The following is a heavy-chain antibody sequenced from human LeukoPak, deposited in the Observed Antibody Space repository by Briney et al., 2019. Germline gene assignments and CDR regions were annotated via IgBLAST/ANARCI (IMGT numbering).Heavy chain of an antibody. D-gene: IGHD4-17*01. Sequence: GGSLRLSCVGSGFIFSNYALVWVRQAPGTGLEWVSAITSVGAAFYADSVRGRFIMSRDNSKNTLYLQMSSLRDEDTAIYYCARDPNGDYVGAFDFWGQGTMVTVSS. CDR3: ARDPNGDYVGAFDF. CDR1: GFIFSNYA. V-gene: IGHV3-23*01. J-gene: IGHJ3*01. CDR2: ITSVGAA.